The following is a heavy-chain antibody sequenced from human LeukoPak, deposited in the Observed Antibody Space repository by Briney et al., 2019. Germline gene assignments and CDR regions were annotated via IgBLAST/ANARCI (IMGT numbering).Heavy chain of an antibody. CDR3: ARLSWGSYTAAAGTSFDY. D-gene: IGHD6-13*01. V-gene: IGHV4-4*09. CDR1: GGSISSYY. CDR2: IYTSGST. Sequence: SETLSLTCTVSGGSISSYYWSWIRQPPGKGLEWIGYIYTSGSTNYNPSLKSRVTISVDTSKNQFSLKLSSVTAADTAAYYCARLSWGSYTAAAGTSFDYWGQGTLVTVSS. J-gene: IGHJ4*02.